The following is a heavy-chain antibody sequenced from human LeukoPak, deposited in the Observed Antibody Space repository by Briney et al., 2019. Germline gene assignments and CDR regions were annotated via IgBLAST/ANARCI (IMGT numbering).Heavy chain of an antibody. V-gene: IGHV4-38-2*01. CDR3: ARGITMVRGVPLDWFDP. CDR2: IYHSGST. D-gene: IGHD3-10*01. CDR1: GYSFSSWYY. Sequence: SETLTLTSADSGYSFSSWYYWGCIRQHSGKGVEWIGRIYHSGSTFYNPSLKSRVTISADTSKNQFSLTLSSVTAADTAVYYCARGITMVRGVPLDWFDPWGQGTLVTVSS. J-gene: IGHJ5*02.